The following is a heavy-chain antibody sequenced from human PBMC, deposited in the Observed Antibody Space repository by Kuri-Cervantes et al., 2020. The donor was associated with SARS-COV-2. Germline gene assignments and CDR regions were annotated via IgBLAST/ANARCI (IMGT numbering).Heavy chain of an antibody. D-gene: IGHD4-23*01. Sequence: GGSLRLSCAASGFTFSSYAMSWVRQAPGKGLEWVSAISGSGGSTYYADSVKGRFTISRDNAKNSLYLQMNSLRAEDTAVYYCAPPVGGNSVPSTWGQGTLVTVSS. V-gene: IGHV3-23*01. CDR3: APPVGGNSVPST. J-gene: IGHJ5*02. CDR2: ISGSGGST. CDR1: GFTFSSYA.